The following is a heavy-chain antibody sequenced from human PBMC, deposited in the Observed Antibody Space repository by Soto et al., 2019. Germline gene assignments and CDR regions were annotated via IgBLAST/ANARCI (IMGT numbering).Heavy chain of an antibody. D-gene: IGHD2-21*02. CDR1: GDSFSSYY. CDR2: IYYTGVT. V-gene: IGHV4-59*01. Sequence: PSETLSLTCAVSGDSFSSYYWSWTRQPPGKGLEWIGYIYYTGVTSYNPSLKTRVTISVDTSKNQFSLKLSSVTAADTAVYYCARDRTASWFDPWGQGTLVTVSS. J-gene: IGHJ5*02. CDR3: ARDRTASWFDP.